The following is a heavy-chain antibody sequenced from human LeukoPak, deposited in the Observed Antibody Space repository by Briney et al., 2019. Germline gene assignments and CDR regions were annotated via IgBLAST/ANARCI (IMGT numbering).Heavy chain of an antibody. Sequence: QSGGSLRLSCAASGFTFSSCAMSCVRHAPGKGLECVSAISGSGGSTYYAHSVKGLFTISRNNSKNTLYLQMNSLRAEDTAVYYCAKKTRYCSSTSCYTFHYWGQGTLVTVSS. D-gene: IGHD2-2*02. V-gene: IGHV3-23*01. CDR1: GFTFSSCA. J-gene: IGHJ4*02. CDR2: ISGSGGST. CDR3: AKKTRYCSSTSCYTFHY.